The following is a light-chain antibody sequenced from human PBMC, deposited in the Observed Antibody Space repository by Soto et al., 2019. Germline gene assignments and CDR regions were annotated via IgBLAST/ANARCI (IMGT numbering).Light chain of an antibody. CDR1: QSVSRK. CDR3: KQYDKWPRT. CDR2: GAY. J-gene: IGKJ1*01. V-gene: IGKV3-15*01. Sequence: EIVLTQSPATLSVSPGERATLSCRASQSVSRKLAWYQQTRGQAHRLLIYGAYTRATGVQARFSGSGSGTEFTLTIRNLQSEDFAVYHCKQYDKWPRTFGQGTKVDIK.